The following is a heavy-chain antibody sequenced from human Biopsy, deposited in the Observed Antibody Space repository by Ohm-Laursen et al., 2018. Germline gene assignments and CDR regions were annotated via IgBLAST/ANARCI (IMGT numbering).Heavy chain of an antibody. CDR1: SGSIRTGDYY. Sequence: TLSLTCTVSSGSIRTGDYYWTWIRQQPGKGLEWIGSIYYSGNTKYNPSLQSRLSMSVDTSKNQFSLKLSSVTAADTAVYYCARDTRWSPYSMDVWGQGTTVTVSS. D-gene: IGHD4-23*01. CDR2: IYYSGNT. CDR3: ARDTRWSPYSMDV. J-gene: IGHJ6*02. V-gene: IGHV4-31*03.